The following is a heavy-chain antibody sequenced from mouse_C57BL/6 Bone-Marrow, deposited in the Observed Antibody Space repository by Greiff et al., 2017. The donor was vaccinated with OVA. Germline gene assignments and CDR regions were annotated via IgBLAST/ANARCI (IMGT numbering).Heavy chain of an antibody. CDR3: SRASYYYDDSLDY. J-gene: IGHJ2*01. CDR1: GYSITSDYA. CDR2: ISYSGST. D-gene: IGHD1-1*01. Sequence: VKLMESGPGLVKPSQSLSLTCTVTGYSITSDYAWNWIRQFPGNKLEWMGYISYSGSTSYSPSLKSRISITRDTSKNQFFLQLNSVTTEDTATYYCSRASYYYDDSLDYWGQGTTLTVSS. V-gene: IGHV3-2*02.